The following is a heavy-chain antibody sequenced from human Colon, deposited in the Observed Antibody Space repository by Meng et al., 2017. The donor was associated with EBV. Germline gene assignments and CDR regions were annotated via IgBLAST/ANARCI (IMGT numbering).Heavy chain of an antibody. V-gene: IGHV4-4*02. D-gene: IGHD2-21*02. Sequence: QVQPQESGPGLVKPAGTCSPTCACPVGSLDSRNWWSWVRQPPGKGLEWIGEIYHSGSTNYNPSLKSRVTISVDESKNQFSLRLSSVTAADTAVYYCARVGAYCGGDCYHPRWGQGTLVTVSS. J-gene: IGHJ4*02. CDR1: VGSLDSRNW. CDR3: ARVGAYCGGDCYHPR. CDR2: IYHSGST.